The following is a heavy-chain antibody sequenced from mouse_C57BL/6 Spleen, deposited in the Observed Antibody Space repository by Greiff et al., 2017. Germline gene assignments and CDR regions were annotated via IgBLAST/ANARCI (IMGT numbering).Heavy chain of an antibody. D-gene: IGHD2-4*01. CDR1: GYPFTSYW. Sequence: EVQLQPSGTVLARPGASVKMSCKTSGYPFTSYWLHWVKQRPGQGLEWIGAMYPGNSDTSYNQKFKGKAKLTAVTSASTAYMELSSLTNEDSAVYYCTREGPDFYYAMDYWGQGTSVTVSS. J-gene: IGHJ4*01. CDR2: MYPGNSDT. V-gene: IGHV1-5*01. CDR3: TREGPDFYYAMDY.